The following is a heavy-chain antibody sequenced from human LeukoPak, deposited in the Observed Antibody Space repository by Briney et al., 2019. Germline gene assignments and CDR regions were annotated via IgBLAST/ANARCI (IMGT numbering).Heavy chain of an antibody. D-gene: IGHD3-22*01. J-gene: IGHJ4*02. CDR1: GGSISSYY. CDR3: ARSIVVVAFDY. CDR2: IYYSGST. V-gene: IGHV4-59*01. Sequence: SETLSLTCTVSGGSISSYYWSWIRQPPGKGLKWIGYIYYSGSTNYNPSLKSRVTISVDTSKNQFSLKLSSVTAADTAVYYCARSIVVVAFDYWGQGTLVTVSS.